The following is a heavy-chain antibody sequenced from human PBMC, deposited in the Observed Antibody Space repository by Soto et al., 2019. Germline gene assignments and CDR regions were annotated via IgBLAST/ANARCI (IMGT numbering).Heavy chain of an antibody. CDR3: ARGRGYSGYARWYFDL. D-gene: IGHD5-12*01. J-gene: IGHJ2*01. CDR1: GGSFSGYY. Sequence: QVQLQQWGAGLLKPSETLSLTCAVYGGSFSGYYWSWIRQPPGKGLEWIGEINHSGSTNYNPSLKCRVTISVDTSKNQFALRLSSVTAADTAVYYCARGRGYSGYARWYFDLWGRGTLVTVSS. V-gene: IGHV4-34*01. CDR2: INHSGST.